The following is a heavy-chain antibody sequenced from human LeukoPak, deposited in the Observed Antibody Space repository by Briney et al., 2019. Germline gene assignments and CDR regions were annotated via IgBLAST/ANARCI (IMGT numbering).Heavy chain of an antibody. CDR3: ACGYSGYDYSALFDY. J-gene: IGHJ4*02. D-gene: IGHD5-12*01. CDR1: GFTFSSYS. V-gene: IGHV3-21*01. Sequence: PGGSLRLSCAASGFTFSSYSMNWVRQAPGKGLEWVSSISSSSSYIYYADSVKGRFTISRDNAKNSLYLQMNSLRAGDTAVYYCACGYSGYDYSALFDYWGQGTLVTVSS. CDR2: ISSSSSYI.